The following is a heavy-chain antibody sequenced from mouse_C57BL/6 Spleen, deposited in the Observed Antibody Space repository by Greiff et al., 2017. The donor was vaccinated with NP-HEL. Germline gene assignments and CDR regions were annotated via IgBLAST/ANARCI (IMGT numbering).Heavy chain of an antibody. CDR2: INPSSGYT. Sequence: VQLQQSGAELAKPGASVKLSCKASGYTFTSYWMHWVKQRPGQGLEWIGYINPSSGYTKYNQKFKDKATLTADKSSSTAYMQLSSLKYEDSAVYYCARSPTATGAWFAYWGQGTLVTVSA. D-gene: IGHD1-2*01. V-gene: IGHV1-7*01. J-gene: IGHJ3*01. CDR3: ARSPTATGAWFAY. CDR1: GYTFTSYW.